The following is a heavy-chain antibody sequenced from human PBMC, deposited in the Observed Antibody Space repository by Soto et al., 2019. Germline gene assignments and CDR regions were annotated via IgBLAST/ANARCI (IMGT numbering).Heavy chain of an antibody. J-gene: IGHJ6*02. CDR2: IMPVFATP. CDR3: ARDKDRQQLGGNYYYILDV. CDR1: GGTFSTSA. Sequence: QVQLMQSGADVKKPGSSVKVSCKASGGTFSTSAISWVRQAPGEGLEWVGGIMPVFATPDYAQKFQGRVTISADESTTTAYLELPSLTTDDTAVYYCARDKDRQQLGGNYYYILDVWGQGTAITVSS. D-gene: IGHD3-3*02. V-gene: IGHV1-69*12.